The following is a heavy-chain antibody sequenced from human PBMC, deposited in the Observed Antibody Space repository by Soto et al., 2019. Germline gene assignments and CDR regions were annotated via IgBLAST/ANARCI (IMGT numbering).Heavy chain of an antibody. CDR3: SRQASDFWSGKPQYYMDV. CDR2: IRSKANNYAT. Sequence: GGSLRLSCAASGFTFSSYGIHWVRQASGKGLEWVGRIRSKANNYATAYGASVKGRFTISRDDSKNTAYLQMNSLKTEDTAVYYCSRQASDFWSGKPQYYMDVWGKGTTVTVSS. D-gene: IGHD3-3*01. V-gene: IGHV3-73*01. J-gene: IGHJ6*03. CDR1: GFTFSSYG.